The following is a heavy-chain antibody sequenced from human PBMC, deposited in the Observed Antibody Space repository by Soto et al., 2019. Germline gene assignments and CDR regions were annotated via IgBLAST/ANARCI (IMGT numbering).Heavy chain of an antibody. CDR2: IKSKTDGGPT. D-gene: IGHD5-12*01. CDR1: GFTFSNAW. V-gene: IGHV3-15*01. Sequence: GGSLRLSCAASGFTFSNAWMSWVRQAPGKGLEWVGRIKSKTDGGPTDYAAPVKGRFTISRDDSKNTLYLQMNSLKTEDTAVYYCTAPRGYSGYGPFGYWGQGTLVTVSS. CDR3: TAPRGYSGYGPFGY. J-gene: IGHJ4*02.